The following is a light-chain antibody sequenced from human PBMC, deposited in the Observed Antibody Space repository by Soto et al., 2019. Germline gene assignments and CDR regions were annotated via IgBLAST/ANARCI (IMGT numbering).Light chain of an antibody. J-gene: IGKJ2*01. CDR1: QSISSW. CDR2: KAS. V-gene: IGKV1-5*03. Sequence: DIQMTQSPSTLSASVGDRVTITCRASQSISSWLAWYQQKPGKAPKLLIYKASSLESGVPSRFSGSGSGTEFTITISRLQPEDFATYYCQQYNSYLYTFGQGTKLEIK. CDR3: QQYNSYLYT.